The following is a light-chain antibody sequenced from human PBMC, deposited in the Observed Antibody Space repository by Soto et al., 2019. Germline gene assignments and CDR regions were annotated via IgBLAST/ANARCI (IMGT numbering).Light chain of an antibody. CDR3: QEHRTSPPSWT. CDR2: GTY. Sequence: EIVLTQSPGTLSFSPGERATLSCRASQSVSSNYLAWYQQKPGQPPRLLIYGTYSRATGIPDRFSGSGSGTAFTLTISSLETEDFAVYSCQEHRTSPPSWTFGQGTKVEI. V-gene: IGKV3-20*01. CDR1: QSVSSNY. J-gene: IGKJ1*01.